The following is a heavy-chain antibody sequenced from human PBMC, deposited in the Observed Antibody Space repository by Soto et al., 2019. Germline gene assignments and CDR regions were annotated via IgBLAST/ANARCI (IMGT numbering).Heavy chain of an antibody. CDR3: AKERAVVIIPYYYYYGMDV. J-gene: IGHJ6*02. CDR1: GFTFSSYG. Sequence: PGGSLRLSCAASGFTFSSYGMHWVRQAPGKGLEWVAVISYDGSNKYYADSVKGRFTISRDNSKNTLYLQMNSLRAEDTAVYYCAKERAVVIIPYYYYYGMDVWGQGTTVTVSS. V-gene: IGHV3-30*18. CDR2: ISYDGSNK. D-gene: IGHD3-3*01.